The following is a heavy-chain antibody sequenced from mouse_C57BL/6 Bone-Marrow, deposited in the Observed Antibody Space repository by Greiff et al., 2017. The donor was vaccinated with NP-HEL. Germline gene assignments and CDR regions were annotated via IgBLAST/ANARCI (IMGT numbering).Heavy chain of an antibody. J-gene: IGHJ4*01. D-gene: IGHD1-1*01. V-gene: IGHV5-17*01. CDR2: ISSGSSTI. Sequence: EVQLQESGGGLVKPGGSLKLSCAASGFTFSDYGMHWVRQAPEKGLEWVAYISSGSSTIYYADTVKGRFTISRDNAKNTLFLQMTSLRSEDTAMYYCARPRYGSSYNYAMDYWGQGTSVTVSS. CDR3: ARPRYGSSYNYAMDY. CDR1: GFTFSDYG.